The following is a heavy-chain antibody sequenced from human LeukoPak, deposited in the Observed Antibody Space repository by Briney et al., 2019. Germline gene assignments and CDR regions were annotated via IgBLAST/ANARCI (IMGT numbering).Heavy chain of an antibody. D-gene: IGHD4-17*01. Sequence: PSETLSLTCTVSGGSISSYYWSWIRQPPGKGLEWIGYIYYSGSTNYNPSLKSRVTISVGTSKNQFSLKLSSVTAADTAVYSCARGGDYGDYVFDYWGQGTLVTVSS. CDR3: ARGGDYGDYVFDY. CDR2: IYYSGST. J-gene: IGHJ4*02. V-gene: IGHV4-59*01. CDR1: GGSISSYY.